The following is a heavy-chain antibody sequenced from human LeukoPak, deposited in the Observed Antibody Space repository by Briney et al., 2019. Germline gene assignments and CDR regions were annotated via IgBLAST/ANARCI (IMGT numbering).Heavy chain of an antibody. CDR1: GYTFTSYD. CDR2: MNPNSGNT. J-gene: IGHJ4*02. V-gene: IGHV1-8*01. Sequence: ASVKVSCKASGYTFTSYDINWVRQATGQGLEWMGWMNPNSGNTGYAQKFQGRVTMTRNTSISTAYMELSSLRSEDTAIYYCARRATSGNYQMLHFDSWGQGILVTVSS. CDR3: ARRATSGNYQMLHFDS. D-gene: IGHD1-7*01.